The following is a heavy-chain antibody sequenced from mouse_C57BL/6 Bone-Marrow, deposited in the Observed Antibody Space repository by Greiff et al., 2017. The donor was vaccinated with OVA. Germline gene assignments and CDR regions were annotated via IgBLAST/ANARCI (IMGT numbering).Heavy chain of an antibody. J-gene: IGHJ4*01. V-gene: IGHV1-22*01. CDR3: ASDCAMYY. D-gene: IGHD2-13*01. Sequence: VQLQQSGPELVKPGASVKMSCKASGYTFTDYNMHWVKQSHGKSLEWIGYINPKNGGTSYNQKFKVKATFTVNKSSSTAYMELRSLTSVDAAIYCCASDCAMYYWGQGTSGTVSS. CDR2: INPKNGGT. CDR1: GYTFTDYN.